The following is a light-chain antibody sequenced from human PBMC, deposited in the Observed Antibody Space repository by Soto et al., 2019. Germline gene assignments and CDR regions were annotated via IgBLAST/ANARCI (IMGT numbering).Light chain of an antibody. J-gene: IGKJ5*01. CDR2: ATS. CDR3: QQYGRSPL. V-gene: IGKV3-20*01. Sequence: ELVLTQSPGTLSLSPGETATLSCRASESIIIDYSAWYQQKPGQAPRLLLYATSRRATGIPDRFSGRGSETDFTLTITRLEPEDFAVYYCQQYGRSPLFGQGTRLEIK. CDR1: ESIIIDY.